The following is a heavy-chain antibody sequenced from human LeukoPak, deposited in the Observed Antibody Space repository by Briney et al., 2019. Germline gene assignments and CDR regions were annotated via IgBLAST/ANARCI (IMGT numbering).Heavy chain of an antibody. CDR2: ISGSGGST. CDR1: GFTFSSYA. Sequence: PGGSLRLSCAASGFTFSSYAMSWVRQAPGKGLEWASAISGSGGSTYYADSVKGRFTISRDNSKNTLYLQMNSLRAEDTAVYYCAKVVVIQPARGAFDIWGQGTMVTVSS. CDR3: AKVVVIQPARGAFDI. V-gene: IGHV3-23*01. J-gene: IGHJ3*02. D-gene: IGHD2-21*01.